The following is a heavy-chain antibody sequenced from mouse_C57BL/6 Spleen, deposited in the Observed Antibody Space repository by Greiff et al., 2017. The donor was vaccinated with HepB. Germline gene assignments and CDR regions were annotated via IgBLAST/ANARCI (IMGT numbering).Heavy chain of an antibody. CDR3: AITTVYYYAMDY. J-gene: IGHJ4*01. V-gene: IGHV1-26*01. CDR1: GYTFTDYY. Sequence: VQLKQSGPELVKPGASVKISCKASGYTFTDYYMNWVKQSHGKSLEWIGDINPNNGGTSYNQKFKAKATLTVDKSSSTAYMELRSLTSEDSAVYYCAITTVYYYAMDYWGQGTSVTVSS. D-gene: IGHD1-1*01. CDR2: INPNNGGT.